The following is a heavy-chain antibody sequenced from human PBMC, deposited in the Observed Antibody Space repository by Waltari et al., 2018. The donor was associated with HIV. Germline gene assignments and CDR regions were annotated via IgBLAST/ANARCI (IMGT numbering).Heavy chain of an antibody. CDR2: IYPGDSDT. D-gene: IGHD3-22*01. CDR1: GYSFTSYR. CDR3: ARLPAGPYESGGASSNYFDY. J-gene: IGHJ4*02. Sequence: EVQLVQSGTELTKPGESLQISCQSSGYSFTSYRIGWVRQMPGKGREWMGIIYPGDSDTRYSPSSQGQVTISADKSINTAYLQWTSLKASDTAIYYCARLPAGPYESGGASSNYFDYWGRGTLVTVSS. V-gene: IGHV5-51*03.